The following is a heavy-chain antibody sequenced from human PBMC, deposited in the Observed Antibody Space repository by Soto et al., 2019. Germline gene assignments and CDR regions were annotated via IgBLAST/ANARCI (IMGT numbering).Heavy chain of an antibody. Sequence: QVQLMQSGPEVKKPGASVRVSCKASGHTFTNYYVHWVRQAPGQGLECMGFINPNGGSTTYAQKFQGRFTVTTDTSTRTVFMLLSSLRFEDTAVFYCARSAAYGYWGQGTLVSVSS. CDR1: GHTFTNYY. CDR3: ARSAAYGY. J-gene: IGHJ4*02. D-gene: IGHD2-15*01. V-gene: IGHV1-46*01. CDR2: INPNGGST.